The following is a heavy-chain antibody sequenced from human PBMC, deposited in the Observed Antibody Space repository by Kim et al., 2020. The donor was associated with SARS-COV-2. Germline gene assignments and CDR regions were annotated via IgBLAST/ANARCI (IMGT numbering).Heavy chain of an antibody. J-gene: IGHJ6*02. D-gene: IGHD5-12*01. CDR3: ARSIVPTDDFYYYAAMDV. Sequence: SGPTLVNPTQTLTLTCTFSGFSLSTSGMCVNWIRQPPGKALEWLARIDWDDDERFNRSLRTRLTISKDISKNQVVLTMTNMDPVDTATYYCARSIVPTDDFYYYAAMDVWGQGTTVTVSS. CDR1: GFSLSTSGMC. CDR2: IDWDDDE. V-gene: IGHV2-70*11.